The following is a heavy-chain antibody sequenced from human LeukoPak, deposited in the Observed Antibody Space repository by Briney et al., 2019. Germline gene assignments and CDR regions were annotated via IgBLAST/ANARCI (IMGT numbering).Heavy chain of an antibody. V-gene: IGHV3-30-3*01. CDR1: GFTFSSYA. CDR3: ASLDRPDY. CDR2: ISYDGSNK. J-gene: IGHJ4*02. Sequence: PGRSLRLSCAASGFTFSSYAMHWVRQAPGKGLEWVAVISYDGSNKYYADSVKGRFTISRDNSKNTLYLQMNSLRAEDTAVYYCASLDRPDYGGQEPLVPFSS.